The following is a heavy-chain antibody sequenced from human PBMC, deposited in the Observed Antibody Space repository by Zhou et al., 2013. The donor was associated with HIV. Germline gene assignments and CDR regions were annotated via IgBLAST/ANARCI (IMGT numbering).Heavy chain of an antibody. J-gene: IGHJ4*02. CDR1: GGSISSGNYY. CDR2: IYDSGRT. V-gene: IGHV4-39*07. Sequence: QVQLQESGPGLVKPSQTLSLTCTVSGGSISSGNYYWGWIRQPPGKGLEWIGSIYDSGRTYYNPSLMSRVTISKDLSKNQFSLRLTSVTAADTAVYYCARAVTGYSSAWYYFDYWGQGTLVTVSS. D-gene: IGHD6-19*01. CDR3: ARAVTGYSSAWYYFDY.